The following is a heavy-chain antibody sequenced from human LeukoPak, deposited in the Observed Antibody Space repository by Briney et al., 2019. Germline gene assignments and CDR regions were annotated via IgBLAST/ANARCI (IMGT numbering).Heavy chain of an antibody. CDR3: ARAPEVRYCSSTSCYRNWFDP. J-gene: IGHJ5*02. Sequence: SETLSLTCTVSGGSISSGDYYWSWIRQPPGKGLEWIGYIYYSGSTYYNPSLKSRVTISVDTSKNQFSLKLSSVTAADTAVYYCARAPEVRYCSSTSCYRNWFDPWGQGTLVTVSS. V-gene: IGHV4-30-4*08. D-gene: IGHD2-2*01. CDR2: IYYSGST. CDR1: GGSISSGDYY.